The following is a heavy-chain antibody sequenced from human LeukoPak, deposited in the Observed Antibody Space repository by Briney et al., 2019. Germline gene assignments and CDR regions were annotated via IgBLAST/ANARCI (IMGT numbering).Heavy chain of an antibody. CDR1: GFTFTSYA. J-gene: IGHJ4*02. CDR2: FSGASTT. D-gene: IGHD6-19*01. Sequence: GGSLRLSCAASGFTFTSYAMSWVRQAPGKGLEWVSTFSGASTTSYADAVKGRVTISRANSKNILYLQLNSLRAEDTAVYYCAKLKQWQPQRYFFEYWGQGALVTVAS. CDR3: AKLKQWQPQRYFFEY. V-gene: IGHV3-23*01.